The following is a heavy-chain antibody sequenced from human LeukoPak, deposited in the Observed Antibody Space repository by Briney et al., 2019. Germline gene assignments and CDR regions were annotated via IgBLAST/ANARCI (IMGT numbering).Heavy chain of an antibody. CDR3: ARSADDSSGYSYPPQSYWYFDL. CDR1: GGSISSGSYY. Sequence: SETLSLTCTVSGGSISSGSYYWSWIRQPPGRGLEWIGYIYYSGSTNYNPSLKSRVTISVDTSKNQFSLKLSCVTAADTAVYYCARSADDSSGYSYPPQSYWYFDLWGRGTLVTVSS. D-gene: IGHD3-22*01. CDR2: IYYSGST. V-gene: IGHV4-61*01. J-gene: IGHJ2*01.